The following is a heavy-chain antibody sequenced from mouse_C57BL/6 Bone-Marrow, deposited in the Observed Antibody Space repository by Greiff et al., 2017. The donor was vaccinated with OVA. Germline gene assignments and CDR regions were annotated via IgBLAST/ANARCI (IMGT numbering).Heavy chain of an antibody. CDR2: ISGGGGNT. D-gene: IGHD1-1*01. Sequence: EVQLQESGGGLVKPGGSLKLSCAASGFTFSSYTMSWVRQTPEKRLEWVATISGGGGNTYYPDSVKGRFTISRDNAKNTLYLQMSSLRSEDTALYYCARRGYYYGRYFDVWGTGTTVTVSS. V-gene: IGHV5-9*01. CDR1: GFTFSSYT. J-gene: IGHJ1*03. CDR3: ARRGYYYGRYFDV.